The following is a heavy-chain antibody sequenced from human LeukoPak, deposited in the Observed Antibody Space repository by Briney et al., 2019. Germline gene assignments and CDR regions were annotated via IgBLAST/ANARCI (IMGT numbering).Heavy chain of an antibody. CDR3: ARGSTRGASSDI. J-gene: IGHJ3*02. D-gene: IGHD5/OR15-5a*01. Sequence: ASVKVSCKASGYSFTGYYMHWVRQAPGQGLEWMGWINPNSGGTNYAQKFQGRVTMTRDTSISTAYMELSSLRSDDTAVFYCARGSTRGASSDIWGQGTMVTVSS. CDR2: INPNSGGT. CDR1: GYSFTGYY. V-gene: IGHV1-2*02.